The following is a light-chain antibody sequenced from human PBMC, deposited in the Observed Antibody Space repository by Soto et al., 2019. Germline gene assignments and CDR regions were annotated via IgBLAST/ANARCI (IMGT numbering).Light chain of an antibody. V-gene: IGKV3-20*01. J-gene: IGKJ1*01. Sequence: EIVLTQSPGTLSLSPGERATLSCRASQSVSSSYLAWYQQKPGQAPRLLIYGASSRATGIPDRFSGSGFGTDFTLTISRLEPEDFAVYYCQQYCSSPLTFGQATKVEIK. CDR1: QSVSSSY. CDR2: GAS. CDR3: QQYCSSPLT.